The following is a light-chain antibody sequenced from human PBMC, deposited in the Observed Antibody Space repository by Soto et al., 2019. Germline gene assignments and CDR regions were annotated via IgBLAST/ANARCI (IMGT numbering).Light chain of an antibody. CDR2: AAS. V-gene: IGKV1-8*01. J-gene: IGKJ1*01. CDR1: QGISSY. CDR3: QQYYSYLVT. Sequence: AIRMTQSPSSLSASTGDRVTITCRASQGISSYLAWYQQKPGKAPKLLIHAASTLQSGVPSRFSGSGSGTDFTLTISSLQSEDFATYYCQQYYSYLVTFGQGTKVEIK.